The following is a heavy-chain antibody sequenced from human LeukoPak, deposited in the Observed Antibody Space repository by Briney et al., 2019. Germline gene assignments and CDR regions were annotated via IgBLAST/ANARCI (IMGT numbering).Heavy chain of an antibody. CDR2: MSEDGNEI. CDR3: ARPRGCGSARCNNFDY. J-gene: IGHJ4*02. V-gene: IGHV3-7*01. Sequence: GGSLRLSCTVSGFIFSDFSMSWVRQAPGKGLEWVARMSEDGNEIFYVDSVKGRFTISRDNTKKSLYLQLNSLRPEDSAVYYCARPRGCGSARCNNFDYWGQGTLVTVSS. CDR1: GFIFSDFS. D-gene: IGHD2-2*01.